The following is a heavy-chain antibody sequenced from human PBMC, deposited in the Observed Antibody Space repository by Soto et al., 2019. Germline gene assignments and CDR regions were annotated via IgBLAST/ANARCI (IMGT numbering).Heavy chain of an antibody. J-gene: IGHJ4*02. CDR1: GGSISSSSYY. CDR2: IYYSGST. V-gene: IGHV4-39*01. D-gene: IGHD3-22*01. CDR3: ARLTKTDSSGYYSAFDY. Sequence: QLQLQESGPGLVKPSETLSLTCTVSGGSISSSSYYWGWIRQPPGKGLEWIGSIYYSGSTYYNPSLKSRVTISVDTSKNQFSLKLSSVTAADTAVYYCARLTKTDSSGYYSAFDYWGQGTLVTVSS.